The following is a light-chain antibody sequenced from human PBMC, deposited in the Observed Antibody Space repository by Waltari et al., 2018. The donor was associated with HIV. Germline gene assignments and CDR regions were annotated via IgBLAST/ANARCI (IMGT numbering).Light chain of an antibody. V-gene: IGKV1-5*03. CDR1: QSISNW. J-gene: IGKJ2*01. CDR3: QQYDSFT. Sequence: DIQMTQSPSTLSASVGDRVTITFRASQSISNWLAWYQQKPGKAPKLLIYKASSLEIGVPSRFSGSGSGTEFTLTISSLQPDDFATYYCQQYDSFTFGQGTKLEIK. CDR2: KAS.